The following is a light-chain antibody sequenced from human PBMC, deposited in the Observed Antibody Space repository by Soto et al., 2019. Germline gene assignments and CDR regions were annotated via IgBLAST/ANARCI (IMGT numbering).Light chain of an antibody. J-gene: IGKJ3*01. CDR3: QQLNRGFT. CDR1: TGIGGY. V-gene: IGKV1-9*01. CDR2: AAS. Sequence: DIQLTQSPSFLSASVGDGVPFTCRSLTGIGGYFASNKQKPGKAPKLLIYAASTLQSVVPSRFSGSGSGTEFTLTISSLQPEDFATYYCQQLNRGFTFGPGTKVDIK.